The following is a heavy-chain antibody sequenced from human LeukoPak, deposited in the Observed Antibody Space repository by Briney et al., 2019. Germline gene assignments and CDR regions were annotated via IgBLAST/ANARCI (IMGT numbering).Heavy chain of an antibody. V-gene: IGHV1-18*01. D-gene: IGHD6-19*01. CDR2: ISAYSTYTGNT. J-gene: IGHJ4*02. CDR3: VRDLGDMAAGVFYDY. Sequence: GASVKVSCKAFGYSFTTFGISWVRQAPGQGLEWMGWISAYSTYTGNTNYAQQFQGRVLMTTDTSTSIAYMELRSLRSDDTAVYYCVRDLGDMAAGVFYDYWGQGTLVTVSS. CDR1: GYSFTTFG.